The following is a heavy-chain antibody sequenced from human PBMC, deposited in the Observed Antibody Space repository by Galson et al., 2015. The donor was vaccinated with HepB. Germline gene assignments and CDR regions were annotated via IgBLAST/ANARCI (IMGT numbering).Heavy chain of an antibody. Sequence: SLRLSCAASGFTFSSYAMHWVRQAPGKGLEWVAVISYDGSNKYYADSVKGRITVSRDNSKNTLYLQTNSLRAEDTAVYYCARGLRYSSAWYYFDYWGQGTLVTVSS. D-gene: IGHD6-19*01. CDR3: ARGLRYSSAWYYFDY. V-gene: IGHV3-30-3*01. CDR2: ISYDGSNK. J-gene: IGHJ4*02. CDR1: GFTFSSYA.